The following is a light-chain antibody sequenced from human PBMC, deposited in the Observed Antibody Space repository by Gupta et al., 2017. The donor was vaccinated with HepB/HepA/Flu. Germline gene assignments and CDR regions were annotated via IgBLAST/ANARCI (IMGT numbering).Light chain of an antibody. CDR3: QAWDSSTHVV. Sequence: SYELTLPPSVSVSPGQTASITCSGDKLGDKYACWYQQKPGQSPVLVIYQDSKRPSGIPERFSGSNSGNTATLTISGTQSMDEADYYCQAWDSSTHVVFGGGTKLTVL. CDR1: KLGDKY. V-gene: IGLV3-1*01. CDR2: QDS. J-gene: IGLJ2*01.